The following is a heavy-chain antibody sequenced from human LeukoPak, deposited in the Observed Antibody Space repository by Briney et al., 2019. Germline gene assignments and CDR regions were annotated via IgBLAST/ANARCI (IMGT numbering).Heavy chain of an antibody. J-gene: IGHJ6*02. V-gene: IGHV3-66*01. CDR1: GFTVSGNY. D-gene: IGHD1-26*01. Sequence: GGSLRLSCAPSGFTVSGNYTSWVRQAPGKGLEWVSVIYTGGKTYYADSVKGRFTISRDNSKNTLYLQMNSLRVEDTAVYYCAKSPGTCSYFYAMDVWGQGTTVTVSS. CDR3: AKSPGTCSYFYAMDV. CDR2: IYTGGKT.